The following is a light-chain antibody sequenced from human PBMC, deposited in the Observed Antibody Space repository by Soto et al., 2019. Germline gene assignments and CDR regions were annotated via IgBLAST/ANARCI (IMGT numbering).Light chain of an antibody. CDR1: ESVSTY. CDR3: QQRSKWPIT. J-gene: IGKJ5*01. V-gene: IGKV3-11*01. CDR2: DAS. Sequence: EIVLTQSPATLSLSPGERATLSFRSTESVSTYLAWYRQKPGRAPRLLIYDASKRATGIPARFSGSGSGTGFTLTISSLEPEDFAVYYCQQRSKWPITFGQGTRLEI.